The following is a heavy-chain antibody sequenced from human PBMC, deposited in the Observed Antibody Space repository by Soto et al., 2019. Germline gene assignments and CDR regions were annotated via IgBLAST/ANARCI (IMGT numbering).Heavy chain of an antibody. CDR1: GFTFSTYW. J-gene: IGHJ4*02. V-gene: IGHV3-7*01. CDR3: ATAISSPFSNFDY. CDR2: IKEDGSEE. D-gene: IGHD2-2*01. Sequence: EVQLVQSRGDLVQPGGALRHSCVATGFTFSTYWMTWVRQAPGMGLEWVAGIKEDGSEEVYVDSVKGRFSISRDNAKTSLYLQLNSLRAEDTAVYYCATAISSPFSNFDYWGQGSLVTVSS.